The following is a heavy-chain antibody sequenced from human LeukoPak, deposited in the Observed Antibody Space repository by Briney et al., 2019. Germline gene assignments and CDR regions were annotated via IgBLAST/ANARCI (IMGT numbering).Heavy chain of an antibody. J-gene: IGHJ4*02. CDR3: GRDLGGPLIAAAGTFDY. CDR1: GFTFSSYC. D-gene: IGHD6-13*01. CDR2: ISYDGSNK. Sequence: GGSLRLSCAASGFTFSSYCMHWVRQAPGKGLEWVAVISYDGSNKYYADSVKGRFTITRDNSKNTLYLQMNSLRAEDTAVYYCGRDLGGPLIAAAGTFDYWGQGTLVTVSS. V-gene: IGHV3-30*03.